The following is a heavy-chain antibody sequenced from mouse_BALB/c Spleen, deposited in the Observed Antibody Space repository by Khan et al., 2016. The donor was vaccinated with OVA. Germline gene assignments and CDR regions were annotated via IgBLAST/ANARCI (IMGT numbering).Heavy chain of an antibody. Sequence: VQLQESGAELVRPGASVKLSCKTSGYTFTSYWIHWVKQRSGQGLEWIARIYPGTGNTNYNEKFKGKAIVTADKFSSTAYIQLSSLKSEDSAVFFCARYYGNYFDYWGQGTTLTVSS. CDR1: GYTFTSYW. D-gene: IGHD2-1*01. CDR3: ARYYGNYFDY. CDR2: IYPGTGNT. J-gene: IGHJ2*01. V-gene: IGHV1S132*01.